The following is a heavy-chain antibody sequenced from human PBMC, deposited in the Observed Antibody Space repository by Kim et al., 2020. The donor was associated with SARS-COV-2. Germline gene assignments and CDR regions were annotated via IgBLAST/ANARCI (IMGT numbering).Heavy chain of an antibody. CDR1: GGSFSAYY. Sequence: SETLSLTCAVYGGSFSAYYWSWIRQPPGKGLEWIGEINHSGSTNYNPSLKSRVTISVDTSKNQFSLKLSSVTAADTAVFYCARGRYRAIFGVAHYKKYYGMDVWGQGTTVTVSS. J-gene: IGHJ6*02. V-gene: IGHV4-34*01. CDR3: ARGRYRAIFGVAHYKKYYGMDV. D-gene: IGHD3-3*01. CDR2: INHSGST.